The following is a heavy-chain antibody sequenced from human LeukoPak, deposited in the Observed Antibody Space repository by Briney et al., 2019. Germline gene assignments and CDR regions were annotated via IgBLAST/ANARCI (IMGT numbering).Heavy chain of an antibody. Sequence: GGSLRLSCAASGFTVSSNYMSWVRQAPGKGLEWVSVIYSGGSTYYADSVKGRFTISRDNSKNTLYLQMNSLRAEDPAVYYCARSYCSGGSCYSGPFDYWGQGTLVTVSS. CDR1: GFTVSSNY. V-gene: IGHV3-53*01. D-gene: IGHD2-15*01. CDR2: IYSGGST. J-gene: IGHJ4*02. CDR3: ARSYCSGGSCYSGPFDY.